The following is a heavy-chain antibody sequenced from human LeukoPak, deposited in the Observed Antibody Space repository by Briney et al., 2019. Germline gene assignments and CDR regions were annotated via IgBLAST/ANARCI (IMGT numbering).Heavy chain of an antibody. V-gene: IGHV3-23*01. CDR1: GFTFRNYG. CDR2: VSDSGSSA. J-gene: IGHJ4*02. D-gene: IGHD2-15*01. Sequence: GGSLRLSCAVSGFTFRNYGMSWVRQAAGKGLEWVTVVSDSGSSAYYTDSVKGRFTIPRDNSKNTLYLQMNSLRVEDTAVYYCAPGLRGAAWSRDYWGEGTLVTVSS. CDR3: APGLRGAAWSRDY.